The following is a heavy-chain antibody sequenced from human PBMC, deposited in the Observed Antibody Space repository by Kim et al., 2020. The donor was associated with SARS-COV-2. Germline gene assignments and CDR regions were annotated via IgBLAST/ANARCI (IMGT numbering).Heavy chain of an antibody. J-gene: IGHJ6*02. Sequence: GGSLRLSCAASGFTFSSYAMHWVRQAPGKGLEWVAVISYDGSNKYYADSVKGRFTISRDNSKNTLYLQMNSLRAEDTAVYYCARGEWFGELLFFLRYYGMDVWGQGTTVTVSS. D-gene: IGHD3-10*01. CDR3: ARGEWFGELLFFLRYYGMDV. CDR2: ISYDGSNK. CDR1: GFTFSSYA. V-gene: IGHV3-30*04.